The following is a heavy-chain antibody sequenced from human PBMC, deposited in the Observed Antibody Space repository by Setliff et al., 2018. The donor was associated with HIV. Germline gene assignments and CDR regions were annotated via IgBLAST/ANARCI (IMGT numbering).Heavy chain of an antibody. J-gene: IGHJ5*02. CDR3: ARDFKRYNSPCRFDP. CDR1: NGSISSGTFY. CDR2: INTSGST. V-gene: IGHV4-61*02. Sequence: SETLSLTCTVSNGSISSGTFYWNWIRQPAGKGLEWIGRINTSGSTNYNPTLKSRVTISVDKSQNQFSLKLSSVTAADTAVYYCARDFKRYNSPCRFDPWGQGTLVTVSS. D-gene: IGHD6-13*01.